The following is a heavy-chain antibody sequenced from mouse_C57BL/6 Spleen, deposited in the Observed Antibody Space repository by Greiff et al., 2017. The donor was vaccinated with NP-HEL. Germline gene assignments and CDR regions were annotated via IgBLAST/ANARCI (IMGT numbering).Heavy chain of an antibody. Sequence: VQLKESGPELVKPGASVKISCKASGYAFSSSWMNWVKQRPGKGLEWIGRIYPGDGDTNYNGKFKGKATLTADKSSSTAYMQLSSLTSEDSAVYFCARYRDTTVVAIDYWGQGTTLTVSS. CDR3: ARYRDTTVVAIDY. CDR1: GYAFSSSW. CDR2: IYPGDGDT. V-gene: IGHV1-82*01. J-gene: IGHJ2*01. D-gene: IGHD1-1*01.